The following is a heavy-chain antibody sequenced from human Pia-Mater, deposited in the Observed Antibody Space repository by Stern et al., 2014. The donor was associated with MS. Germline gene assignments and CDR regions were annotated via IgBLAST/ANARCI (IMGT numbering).Heavy chain of an antibody. CDR1: GGNFKRNA. V-gene: IGHV1-69*01. D-gene: IGHD6-13*01. CDR2: IIPIIATV. J-gene: IGHJ6*02. Sequence: QVQLGQSGAEVKKPGSSVKVSCKASGGNFKRNAISWVRQDPGQGLEWMGGIIPIIATVNYAQKFQGRVTITADESTSTVYMKVSSLRSEDTAMYYCARDRAAAVGIGYYYGMDVWGQGTTVTVSS. CDR3: ARDRAAAVGIGYYYGMDV.